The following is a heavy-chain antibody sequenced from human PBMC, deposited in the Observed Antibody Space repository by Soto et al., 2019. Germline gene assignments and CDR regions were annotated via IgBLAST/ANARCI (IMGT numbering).Heavy chain of an antibody. J-gene: IGHJ5*02. CDR1: GGSVSSGDYY. CDR3: ARIPVDTSMIYWLDP. V-gene: IGHV4-61*08. D-gene: IGHD5-18*01. CDR2: IYYSGNT. Sequence: SETLSLTCTVPGGSVSSGDYYWSWIRQPPGKGLEWIGYIYYSGNTNYNPSLKSRVTISVDTSKNLFSLKLTSVTAADTAVYYCARIPVDTSMIYWLDPWGQGTLVTVSS.